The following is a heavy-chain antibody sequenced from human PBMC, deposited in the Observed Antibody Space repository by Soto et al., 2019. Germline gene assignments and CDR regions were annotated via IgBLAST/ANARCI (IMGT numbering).Heavy chain of an antibody. J-gene: IGHJ4*02. CDR2: IIPIFGTA. V-gene: IGHV1-69*13. D-gene: IGHD3-22*01. CDR3: ARDPSRDYYDSSGYYF. CDR1: GGTFSSYA. Sequence: SVKVSCKASGGTFSSYAISWVRQAPGQGLEWMGGIIPIFGTANYAQKFQGRITITADESTSTAYMELSSLRSEDTAVYYCARDPSRDYYDSSGYYFWGQGTLVTVSS.